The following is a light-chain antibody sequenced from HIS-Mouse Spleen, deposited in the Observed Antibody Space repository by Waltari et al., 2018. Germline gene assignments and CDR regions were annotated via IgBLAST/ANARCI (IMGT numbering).Light chain of an antibody. V-gene: IGLV3-10*01. J-gene: IGLJ2*01. Sequence: SYELTQPPPVSVSPGQTARITCSGDALPKKYAYWYQQKSRPAPVLVIYEDSKRPSGIPERFSGSSSGTMATLTISGAQVEDEADYYCYSTDSSGNHRVFGGGTKLTVL. CDR1: ALPKKY. CDR3: YSTDSSGNHRV. CDR2: EDS.